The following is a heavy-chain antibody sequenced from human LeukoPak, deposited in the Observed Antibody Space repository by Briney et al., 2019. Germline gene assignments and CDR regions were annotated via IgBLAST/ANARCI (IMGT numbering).Heavy chain of an antibody. CDR3: AEGTGYFDPFDY. J-gene: IGHJ4*02. Sequence: SETLSLTCTVSGGSISSSSDYRGWIRQPPGKGLEWIGSIYSSGSASYNPSLKSRVSIVLDTSKNQFSLKVTSVTAADTAVYYCAEGTGYFDPFDYWGQGTLVTVSS. D-gene: IGHD3-9*01. CDR1: GGSISSSSDY. V-gene: IGHV4-39*07. CDR2: IYSSGSA.